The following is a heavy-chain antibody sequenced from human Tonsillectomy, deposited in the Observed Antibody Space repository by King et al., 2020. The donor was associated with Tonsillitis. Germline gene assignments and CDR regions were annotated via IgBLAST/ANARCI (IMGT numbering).Heavy chain of an antibody. D-gene: IGHD3-22*01. J-gene: IGHJ6*03. V-gene: IGHV3-15*01. CDR2: IKTNTDAGTV. Sequence: VQLVESGGGLVKPGGSLRLSCAASGFTFSHAWMSWVRQAPGKGLEWVGRIKTNTDAGTVDYAAPVKGRFTISRDDSKNTLYLQMNSLKTEDTAVYYCTTLTLIVVASPPYYMDVWGKGTTVTVSS. CDR1: GFTFSHAW. CDR3: TTLTLIVVASPPYYMDV.